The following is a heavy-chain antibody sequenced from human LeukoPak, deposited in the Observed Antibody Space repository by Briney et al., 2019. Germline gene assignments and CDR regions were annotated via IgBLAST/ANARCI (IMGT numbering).Heavy chain of an antibody. D-gene: IGHD6-6*01. J-gene: IGHJ3*02. CDR2: ISSGRTI. Sequence: PGGSLRLSCAASGXTFHDYDMSWVRQAPGKGLEWVCYISSGRTIYYADSVKGRFTISRDNAKSSLYLQMNSLRAEDTAVYYCARLYSSSSGKAFDIWGQGTMVTVSS. V-gene: IGHV3-69-1*02. CDR1: GXTFHDYD. CDR3: ARLYSSSSGKAFDI.